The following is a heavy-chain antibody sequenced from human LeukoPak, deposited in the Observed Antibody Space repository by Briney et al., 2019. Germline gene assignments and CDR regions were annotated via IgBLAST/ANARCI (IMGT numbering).Heavy chain of an antibody. D-gene: IGHD3-22*01. V-gene: IGHV4-31*03. CDR2: IYYSGST. CDR3: ARAPKYYYDSSGYLDAFDI. CDR1: GGSISSGGYY. Sequence: SETLSLTCTVSGGSISSGGYYWSWIRQHPGKGLEWIGYIYYSGSTYYNPSLKSRVTISVDTSKNQFSLKLSSETAADTAVYYCARAPKYYYDSSGYLDAFDIWGQGTMVTVSS. J-gene: IGHJ3*02.